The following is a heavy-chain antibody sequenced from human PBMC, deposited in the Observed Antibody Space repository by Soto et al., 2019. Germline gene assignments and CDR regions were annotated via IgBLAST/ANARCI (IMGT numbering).Heavy chain of an antibody. Sequence: SDTLSLTCTVSGASISGYYWSWIRQRPGKGLEWIGYMYNTGSTVYNPSFKSRVTISVDSSKNQFSLKLNSVTAADTAVYYCARDLWGYCGTDCYPLDVWGQGTTVT. D-gene: IGHD2-21*02. V-gene: IGHV4-59*01. CDR2: MYNTGST. CDR3: ARDLWGYCGTDCYPLDV. CDR1: GASISGYY. J-gene: IGHJ6*02.